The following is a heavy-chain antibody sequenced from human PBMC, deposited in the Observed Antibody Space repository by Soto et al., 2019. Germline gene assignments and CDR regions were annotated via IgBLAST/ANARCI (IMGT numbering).Heavy chain of an antibody. Sequence: SETLSLTCAVSGYSISSGYYWGWIRQPPGKGLEWIGSIYHSGSTYYNPSLKSRVTISVDTSKDQFSLKLSSVTAADTAVYYCARGSLGQEFWFDPWGQGTLVTVSS. CDR3: ARGSLGQEFWFDP. V-gene: IGHV4-38-2*01. J-gene: IGHJ5*02. CDR1: GYSISSGYY. CDR2: IYHSGST. D-gene: IGHD7-27*01.